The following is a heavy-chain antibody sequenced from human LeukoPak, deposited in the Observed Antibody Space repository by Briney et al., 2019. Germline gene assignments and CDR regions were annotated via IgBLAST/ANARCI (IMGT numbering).Heavy chain of an antibody. CDR2: ISSGSTSI. Sequence: GGSLRLFCAASGFTFSSYSMNWVRQAPGKGLEWVSSISSGSTSIYYADSVKGRFTISRDNAKNSLYLQMSSLRAEDTAAYYCARHTGPYYGSGSYGLDVWGQGTTVTVSS. V-gene: IGHV3-21*01. J-gene: IGHJ6*02. CDR3: ARHTGPYYGSGSYGLDV. D-gene: IGHD3-10*01. CDR1: GFTFSSYS.